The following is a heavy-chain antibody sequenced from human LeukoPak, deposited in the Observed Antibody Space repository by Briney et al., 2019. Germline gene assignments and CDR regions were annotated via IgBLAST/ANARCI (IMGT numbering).Heavy chain of an antibody. CDR2: ISTHKGNT. CDR1: GYTFSSYE. D-gene: IGHD2-21*02. J-gene: IGHJ3*02. CDR3: ARVRSASAGTASAFDI. Sequence: ASVKVSCKXSGYTFSSYEINWVRQAPGQGLEWMGGISTHKGNTNYAQKFQGRVTMTTATSTSTAYMELRSLRSDDTAVYYCARVRSASAGTASAFDIWGQGTMVTVSS. V-gene: IGHV1-18*01.